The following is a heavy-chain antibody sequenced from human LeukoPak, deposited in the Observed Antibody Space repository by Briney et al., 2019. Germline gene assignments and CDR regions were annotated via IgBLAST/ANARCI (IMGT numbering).Heavy chain of an antibody. V-gene: IGHV3-48*03. Sequence: SGGSLTLSCAASGFTFSNYGMNWVRQAPGKGLQWASYISSSGNTIYYADSVRGRCTISRDSAKNSLYLQMDSLRAEDTAVYYCARGAKAIAAAGIWFDRWGQGTLVTVSS. J-gene: IGHJ5*02. D-gene: IGHD6-13*01. CDR1: GFTFSNYG. CDR3: ARGAKAIAAAGIWFDR. CDR2: ISSSGNTI.